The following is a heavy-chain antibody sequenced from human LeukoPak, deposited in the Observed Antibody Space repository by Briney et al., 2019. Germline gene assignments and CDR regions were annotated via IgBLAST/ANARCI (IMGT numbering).Heavy chain of an antibody. V-gene: IGHV3-7*01. CDR1: GFTFSNYW. Sequence: GGSLRLSCVSSGFTFSNYWMKWVRQAPGKGLEWVASINEDGSGKFSVGSVKDRITISRDNTRNSLDLQINSLTVEDTAIYYCARDDGDVWGTGTTVTVSS. J-gene: IGHJ6*04. CDR2: INEDGSGK. CDR3: ARDDGDV.